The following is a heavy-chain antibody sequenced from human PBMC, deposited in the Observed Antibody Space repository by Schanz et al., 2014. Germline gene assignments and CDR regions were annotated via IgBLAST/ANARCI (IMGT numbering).Heavy chain of an antibody. CDR3: ARPSDSSWYMDV. Sequence: EVQLLESGGGLVQPGGSLRLSCAGSGFGFDDYAMSWVRQAPGKGPEWVSSLTGSGGGTYYADSVRGRFAISRDNAKNSLYLQMNSLRAEDTAVYYCARPSDSSWYMDVWGKGTTVTVSS. D-gene: IGHD2-21*02. J-gene: IGHJ6*03. CDR1: GFGFDDYA. V-gene: IGHV3-23*01. CDR2: LTGSGGGT.